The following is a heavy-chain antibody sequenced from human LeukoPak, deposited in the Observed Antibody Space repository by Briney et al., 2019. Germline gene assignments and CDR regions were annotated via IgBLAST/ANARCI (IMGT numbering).Heavy chain of an antibody. CDR3: ARDNLAAAGNFDY. Sequence: LRLSCAASGFTVSSNYMSWVRQAPGKGLEWIGYIYHSGSTYYNPSLKSRVTISVDTSKNQFSLNLVSVTAADTAVYYCARDNLAAAGNFDYWGQGTLVTVSS. CDR1: GFTVSSNY. D-gene: IGHD6-13*01. V-gene: IGHV4-31*02. CDR2: IYHSGST. J-gene: IGHJ4*02.